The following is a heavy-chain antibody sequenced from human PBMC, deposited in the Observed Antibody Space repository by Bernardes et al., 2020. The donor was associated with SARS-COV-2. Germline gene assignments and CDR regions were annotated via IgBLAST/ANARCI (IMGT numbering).Heavy chain of an antibody. CDR1: GYTFTSYG. V-gene: IGHV1-18*01. CDR3: ARDEGDSDYDFDVDY. D-gene: IGHD5-12*01. CDR2: ISAYNGNT. Sequence: ASVKVSCKASGYTFTSYGISWVRQAPGKGLEWMGWISAYNGNTNYAQKLQGRVTMTTDTSTSTAYMELRSLRSDDTAVYYCARDEGDSDYDFDVDYWGQGTLVTVSS. J-gene: IGHJ4*02.